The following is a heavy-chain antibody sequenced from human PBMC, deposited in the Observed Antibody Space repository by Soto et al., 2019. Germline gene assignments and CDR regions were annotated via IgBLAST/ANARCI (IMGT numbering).Heavy chain of an antibody. CDR3: AKDSVRGYDYVWGSYRLYYYYGMDV. CDR2: ISGSGGST. V-gene: IGHV3-23*01. J-gene: IGHJ6*04. Sequence: GGSLRLSCAASGFTFSSYAMSWVRQAPGKGLEWVSAISGSGGSTYYADSVKGRFTISRDNSKNTLYLQMNSLRAEDTAVYYCAKDSVRGYDYVWGSYRLYYYYGMDVWGKGTTVTVSS. CDR1: GFTFSSYA. D-gene: IGHD3-16*02.